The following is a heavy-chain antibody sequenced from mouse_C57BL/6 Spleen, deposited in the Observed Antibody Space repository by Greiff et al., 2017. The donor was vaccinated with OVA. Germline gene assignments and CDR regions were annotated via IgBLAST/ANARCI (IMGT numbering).Heavy chain of an antibody. D-gene: IGHD1-2*01. V-gene: IGHV1-69*01. Sequence: QVQLKQPGAELVMPGASVKLSCKASGYTFTSYWMHWVKQRPGQGLEWIGEIDPSDSYTNYNQKFKGKSTLTVDKSSSTAYMQLSSLTSEDSAVYYCARGVLRPYWYFDVWGTGTTVTVSS. J-gene: IGHJ1*03. CDR1: GYTFTSYW. CDR2: IDPSDSYT. CDR3: ARGVLRPYWYFDV.